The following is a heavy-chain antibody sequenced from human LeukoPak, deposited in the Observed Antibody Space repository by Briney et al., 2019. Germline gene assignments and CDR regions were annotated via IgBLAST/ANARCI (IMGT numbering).Heavy chain of an antibody. CDR1: GYTFTSYG. J-gene: IGHJ4*02. CDR3: AREANGLLAAAAGSYYFDY. CDR2: ISAYNGNT. D-gene: IGHD6-13*01. V-gene: IGHV1-18*01. Sequence: GASVKVSCKASGYTFTSYGISWVRQAPGQGLGWMGWISAYNGNTNYAQKLQGRVTMTTDTSTSTAYMELRSLRSDDTAVYYCAREANGLLAAAAGSYYFDYWGQGTLVTVSS.